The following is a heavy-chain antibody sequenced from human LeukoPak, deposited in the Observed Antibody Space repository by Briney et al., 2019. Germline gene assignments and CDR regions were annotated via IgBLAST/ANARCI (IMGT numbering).Heavy chain of an antibody. D-gene: IGHD3-3*01. Sequence: ALVKVSCKASGHTFGSSDINWVRKATGQGLEWMGWMHPGSGNTGYAQKFQGRGTMTRDTSISTAYMELSGLRSEDTAVYYCARLSETAAYYYTTGYYYLGYWGQGTLVTVDS. CDR2: MHPGSGNT. V-gene: IGHV1-8*02. J-gene: IGHJ4*02. CDR1: GHTFGSSD. CDR3: ARLSETAAYYYTTGYYYLGY.